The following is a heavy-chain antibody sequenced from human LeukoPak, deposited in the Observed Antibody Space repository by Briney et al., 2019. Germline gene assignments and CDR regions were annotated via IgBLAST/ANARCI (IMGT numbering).Heavy chain of an antibody. CDR1: GGSFSGYY. CDR2: INHSGST. V-gene: IGHV4-34*01. J-gene: IGHJ4*02. Sequence: SETLSLTCAVYGGSFSGYYWSWIRQPPGKGLEWIGEINHSGSTNYNPSLKSRVTISVDTSNNQFSLKLSSVTAADTAVYYCARDRGGYQNDYWGQGTLVTVSS. D-gene: IGHD5-18*01. CDR3: ARDRGGYQNDY.